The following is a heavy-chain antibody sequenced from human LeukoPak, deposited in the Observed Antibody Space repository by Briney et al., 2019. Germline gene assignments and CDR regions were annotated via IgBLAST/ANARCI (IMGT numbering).Heavy chain of an antibody. CDR2: IYYSGST. CDR1: GASMSSYY. CDR3: AGNAGYGSGTY. V-gene: IGHV4-39*07. D-gene: IGHD3-10*01. Sequence: KTSETLSLTCRVSGASMSSYYWSWIRQPPGKGLEWIGSIYYSGSTYYNPSLKSRVTISVDTSKNQFSLKLSSVTAADTAVYYCAGNAGYGSGTYWGQGTLVTVSS. J-gene: IGHJ4*02.